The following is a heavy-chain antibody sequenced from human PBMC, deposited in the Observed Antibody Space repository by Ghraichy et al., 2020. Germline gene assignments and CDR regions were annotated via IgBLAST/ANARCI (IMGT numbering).Heavy chain of an antibody. CDR3: ASAPHLGTGTRNYYYGMDV. CDR1: GGTFSSYA. J-gene: IGHJ6*02. CDR2: IIPIFGTA. D-gene: IGHD1-1*01. Sequence: SVKVSCKASGGTFSSYAISWVRQAPGQGLEWMGGIIPIFGTANYAQKFQGRVTITADESTSTAYMELSSLRSEDTAVYYCASAPHLGTGTRNYYYGMDVWGQGTTVTVSS. V-gene: IGHV1-69*13.